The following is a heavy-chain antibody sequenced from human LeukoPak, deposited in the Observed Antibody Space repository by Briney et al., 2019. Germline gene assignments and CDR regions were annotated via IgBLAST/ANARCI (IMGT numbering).Heavy chain of an antibody. CDR2: MNPNNGNT. CDR3: VRDAEGAAISVNYWFDP. Sequence: ASVKVSFKASGFTFTSYDINWVRQTSGQGLEWMGWMNPNNGNTGYAQKFQGRVTMTRDTSISTAYLELTGLRSEDTAVYYCVRDAEGAAISVNYWFDPWGQGTLVTVSS. CDR1: GFTFTSYD. V-gene: IGHV1-8*01. D-gene: IGHD2-2*02. J-gene: IGHJ5*02.